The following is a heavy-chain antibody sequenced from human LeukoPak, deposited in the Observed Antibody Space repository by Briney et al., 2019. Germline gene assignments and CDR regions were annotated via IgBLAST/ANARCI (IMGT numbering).Heavy chain of an antibody. D-gene: IGHD6-6*01. V-gene: IGHV3-23*01. CDR3: ARDMGIGSSPIDY. Sequence: GGSLRLSCAASGFTFSTYAMSWVRQAPGKGLEWVSGITSSGTGTYYADSVKGRFTISRDNSKNTLYLQMNSLRAEDTALYYCARDMGIGSSPIDYWGQGTLVTVSS. CDR1: GFTFSTYA. J-gene: IGHJ4*02. CDR2: ITSSGTGT.